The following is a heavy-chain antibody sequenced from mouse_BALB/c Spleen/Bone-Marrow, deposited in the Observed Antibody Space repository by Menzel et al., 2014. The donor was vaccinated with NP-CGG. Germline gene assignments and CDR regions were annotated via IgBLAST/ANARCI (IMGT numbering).Heavy chain of an antibody. D-gene: IGHD2-1*01. Sequence: VQLQQSGGGLVQPGGSLKLSCAASGFTFSNYGMSWVRQTPDKRLELVATINSNGGSTYYPDSVKGRFTISRDTAKNTLYLQMSSLKSEETAMYYCVRGNYGNYVDYFDFWGQGTTLTVSS. J-gene: IGHJ2*01. V-gene: IGHV5-6-3*01. CDR2: INSNGGST. CDR3: VRGNYGNYVDYFDF. CDR1: GFTFSNYG.